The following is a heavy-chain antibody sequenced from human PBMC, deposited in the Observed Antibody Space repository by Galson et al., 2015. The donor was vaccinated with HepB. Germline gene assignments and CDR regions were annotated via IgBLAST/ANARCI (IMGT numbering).Heavy chain of an antibody. V-gene: IGHV7-4-1*02. D-gene: IGHD3-22*01. J-gene: IGHJ6*02. CDR1: A. CDR2: INTNTGNP. CDR3: ARVTSIYYYNSSYSYYYYGMDV. Sequence: AMNWVRQAPGRGLEWLGWINTNTGNPTYAQGFTGRFVFSLDASVNTAYLQISSLKAEDSAFYYCARVTSIYYYNSSYSYYYYGMDVWGQGTTVTVSS.